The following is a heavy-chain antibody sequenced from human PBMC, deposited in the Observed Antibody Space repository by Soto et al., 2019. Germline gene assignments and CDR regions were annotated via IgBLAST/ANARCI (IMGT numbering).Heavy chain of an antibody. J-gene: IGHJ2*01. V-gene: IGHV3-9*01. D-gene: IGHD4-17*01. CDR1: GFTFDDYA. CDR3: AKGYGDYEYWYFDL. Sequence: EVQLVESGGGLVQPGRSQRLSCAASGFTFDDYAMHWVRQAPGKGLEWVSGISWNSGSIGYADSVKGRFTISRDNAKNSLYLQMNSLRAEDTALYYCAKGYGDYEYWYFDLWGRGTLVTVSS. CDR2: ISWNSGSI.